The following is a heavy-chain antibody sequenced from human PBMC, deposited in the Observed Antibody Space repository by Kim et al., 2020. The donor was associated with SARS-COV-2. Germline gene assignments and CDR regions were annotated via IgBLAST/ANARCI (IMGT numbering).Heavy chain of an antibody. J-gene: IGHJ3*02. CDR2: SSSSYR. CDR3: ARDLQI. V-gene: IGHV3-21*01. Sequence: SSSSYRYYADSVKGRFTISRDNAKNSLYLQMNSLRAEDTAVYYCARDLQIWGQGTMVTVSS.